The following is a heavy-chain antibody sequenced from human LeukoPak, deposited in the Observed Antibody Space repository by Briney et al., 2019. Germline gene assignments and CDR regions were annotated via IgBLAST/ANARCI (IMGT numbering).Heavy chain of an antibody. V-gene: IGHV4-59*08. J-gene: IGHJ4*02. D-gene: IGHD6-19*01. CDR3: ARHSSGWSPPDY. CDR1: GGSTSSYY. CDR2: IYYSGST. Sequence: SETLSLTCTVSGGSTSSYYWSWIRQPPGKGLEWIGYIYYSGSTNYNPSLKSRVTISVDTSKNQFSLKLSSVTAADTAVYYCARHSSGWSPPDYWGQGTLVTVSS.